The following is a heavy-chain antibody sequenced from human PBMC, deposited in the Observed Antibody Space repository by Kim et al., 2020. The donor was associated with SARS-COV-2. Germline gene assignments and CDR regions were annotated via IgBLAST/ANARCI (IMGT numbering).Heavy chain of an antibody. D-gene: IGHD3-10*02. J-gene: IGHJ4*02. V-gene: IGHV3-53*01. CDR2: IYSGGST. CDR1: GFTVSSNY. Sequence: GGSLRLSCAASGFTVSSNYMSWVRQAPGKGLEWVSVIYSGGSTYYADSVKGRFTISRDNSKNTLYLQMNSLRAEDTAVYYCEVFGEALKVGFDYWGQGTLVTVSS. CDR3: EVFGEALKVGFDY.